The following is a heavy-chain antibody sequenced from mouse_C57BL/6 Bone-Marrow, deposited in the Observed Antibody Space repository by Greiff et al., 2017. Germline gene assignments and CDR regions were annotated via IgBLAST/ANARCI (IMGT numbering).Heavy chain of an antibody. J-gene: IGHJ1*03. CDR3: AAYYGSSWHWYFDV. V-gene: IGHV14-3*01. CDR2: IDPANGNT. Sequence: EVMLVESVAELVRPGASVKLSCTASGFNIKNTYMHWVKQRPEQGLEWIGRIDPANGNTKYAPKFQGKATITADTSSNTAYLQLSSLTSEDTAIYYCAAYYGSSWHWYFDVWGTGTTVTVSS. CDR1: GFNIKNTY. D-gene: IGHD1-1*01.